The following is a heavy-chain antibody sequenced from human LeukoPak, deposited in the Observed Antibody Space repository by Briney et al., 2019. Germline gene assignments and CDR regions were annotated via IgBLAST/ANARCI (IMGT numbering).Heavy chain of an antibody. CDR3: ARKGEHYGDYDY. D-gene: IGHD4-17*01. Sequence: ASVKVSCKASGCTFTGYFLHWVRQAPGQGLEWMGWILPNTGGTHYAQKFQGRVTVTRDTSISTAYMEVSRLTSDDTAVYYCARKGEHYGDYDYWGQGTLVTVSS. CDR1: GCTFTGYF. CDR2: ILPNTGGT. V-gene: IGHV1-2*02. J-gene: IGHJ4*02.